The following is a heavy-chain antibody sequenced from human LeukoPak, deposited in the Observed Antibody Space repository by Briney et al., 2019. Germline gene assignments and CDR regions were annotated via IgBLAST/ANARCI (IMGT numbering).Heavy chain of an antibody. CDR3: AGGAVAAGEGY. V-gene: IGHV4-34*01. J-gene: IGHJ4*02. CDR1: GGSFSGYY. Sequence: SETLSLTCAAYGGSFSGYYWSWIRQPPGKGLEWIGEINHSGSTNYNPSLKSRVTISVDTSKNQFSLKLSSVTAADTAVYYCAGGAVAAGEGYWGQGTLVTVSS. D-gene: IGHD6-19*01. CDR2: INHSGST.